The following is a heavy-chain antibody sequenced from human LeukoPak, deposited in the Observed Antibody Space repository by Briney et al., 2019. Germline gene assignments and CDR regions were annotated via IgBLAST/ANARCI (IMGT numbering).Heavy chain of an antibody. Sequence: GGSLRLSCAASGFSFSGAWMHWVRQAPGKGLVWVSRINNDGTTTMYADSVKGRFTLSRDNAKNTLYLQMNSLRAEDTAVYYCARVSGPGMNEYFHLWGQGTLVTVSS. CDR1: GFSFSGAW. D-gene: IGHD3-10*01. CDR2: INNDGTTT. CDR3: ARVSGPGMNEYFHL. V-gene: IGHV3-74*03. J-gene: IGHJ1*01.